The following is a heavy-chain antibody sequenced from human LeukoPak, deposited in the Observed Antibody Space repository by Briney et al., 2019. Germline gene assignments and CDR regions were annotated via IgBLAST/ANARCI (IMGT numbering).Heavy chain of an antibody. J-gene: IGHJ4*02. Sequence: SETLSLTCAVYGGSFSGYYWSRIRQPPGKGLEWIGEINHSGSTNYNPSLKSRVTISVDTSKNQFSLNLSSVTAADTALYYCARSGGTYQGLFDYWGQGTLVTVSS. CDR1: GGSFSGYY. V-gene: IGHV4-34*01. D-gene: IGHD1-26*01. CDR3: ARSGGTYQGLFDY. CDR2: INHSGST.